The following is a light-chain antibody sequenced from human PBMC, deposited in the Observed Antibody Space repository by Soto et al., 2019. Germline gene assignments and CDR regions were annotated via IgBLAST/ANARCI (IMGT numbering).Light chain of an antibody. J-gene: IGKJ1*01. CDR2: DAS. CDR3: HQYDNWPPWT. Sequence: EIVLTQSPGTLSLSPGERGTLSFRASQTVSSNFLAWYQQKPGQAPRLLIFDASTRATGIPARFSGSETWTDFTLTISSLEPEDSAVYYCHQYDNWPPWTFGQGTRWIS. V-gene: IGKV3-20*01. CDR1: QTVSSNF.